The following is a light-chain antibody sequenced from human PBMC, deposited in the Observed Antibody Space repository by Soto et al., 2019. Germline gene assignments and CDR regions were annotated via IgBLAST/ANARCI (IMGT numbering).Light chain of an antibody. CDR1: QSVSSY. CDR3: QQYKNWPRT. V-gene: IGKV3-15*01. Sequence: EIVMTQSPATLSVSPGETATLSCRASQSVSSYLAWYQQKPGQAPRLLIYSASTRATGIPARFSGSGSGTEFTLTISSLQSEDFAVYSCQQYKNWPRTFGQGTKVDIK. CDR2: SAS. J-gene: IGKJ1*01.